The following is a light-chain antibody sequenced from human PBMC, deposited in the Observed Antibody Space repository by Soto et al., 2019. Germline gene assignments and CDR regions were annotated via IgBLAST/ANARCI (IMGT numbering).Light chain of an antibody. J-gene: IGKJ1*01. V-gene: IGKV3-20*01. Sequence: EIVLTQSPGTLSLSPGERGTLSFRASQSVSSSYLAWYQQKPGQAPRLLIYGASSRATGIPDRFSGSGSGTDFTLTISSLQSEDFAVYYCQQYSFWRTFGQGTKVHI. CDR2: GAS. CDR3: QQYSFWRT. CDR1: QSVSSSY.